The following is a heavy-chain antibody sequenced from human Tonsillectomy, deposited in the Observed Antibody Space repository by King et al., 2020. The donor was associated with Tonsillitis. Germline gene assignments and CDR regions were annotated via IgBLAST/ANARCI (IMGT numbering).Heavy chain of an antibody. J-gene: IGHJ6*03. Sequence: QLVQSGGGLVQPGRSLRLSCTASGFTFGDYAMSWVRQAPGKGLEWVGFIRSKAYGGTTEYAASVKGRFTISRDDSKSIAYLQMNSLKTEDTAVYYCTRNRLYCSSTSCEYYYYYMDVWGKGTTVTVSS. CDR3: TRNRLYCSSTSCEYYYYYMDV. CDR2: IRSKAYGGTT. CDR1: GFTFGDYA. D-gene: IGHD2-2*01. V-gene: IGHV3-49*04.